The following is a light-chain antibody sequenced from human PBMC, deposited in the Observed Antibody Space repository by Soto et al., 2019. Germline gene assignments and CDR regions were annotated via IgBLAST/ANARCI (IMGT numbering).Light chain of an antibody. Sequence: DIQVTQSAFPLSGSVGDIVAITCRASQAISSWLAWYQQKPGKAPKLLIYDASGLESGVPSRFSGSGSGTEFTLTISSLQPDDFATYYCQQYASYPYAFGQGTKVDI. V-gene: IGKV1-5*01. CDR3: QQYASYPYA. CDR2: DAS. CDR1: QAISSW. J-gene: IGKJ2*01.